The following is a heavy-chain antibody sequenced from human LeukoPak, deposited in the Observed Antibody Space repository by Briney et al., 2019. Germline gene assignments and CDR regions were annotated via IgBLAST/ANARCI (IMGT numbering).Heavy chain of an antibody. Sequence: PGGSLRLSCAASGFTFSSYEMNWVRQAPGKGLEWVSYISSSGTAIYYADSVKGRFTISRDNAKNSLYLQMNSLRAEDTAVYYCARESPSYAGNVFDYWGQGTLVTVSS. CDR2: ISSSGTAI. CDR1: GFTFSSYE. V-gene: IGHV3-48*03. D-gene: IGHD4-23*01. CDR3: ARESPSYAGNVFDY. J-gene: IGHJ4*02.